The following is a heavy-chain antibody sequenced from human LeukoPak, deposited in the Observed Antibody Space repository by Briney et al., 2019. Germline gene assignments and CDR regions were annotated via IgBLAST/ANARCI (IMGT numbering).Heavy chain of an antibody. V-gene: IGHV1-18*01. CDR1: GYTFTSYG. Sequence: ASVKVSCKASGYTFTSYGISWVRQAPGQGLEWMGWISAYNGNTNYAQKLQGRVTMTTDTSTSTAYMELRSLRPDDTAVYYCARSAGSSSAREFDYWGQGTLVTVSS. CDR3: ARSAGSSSAREFDY. CDR2: ISAYNGNT. D-gene: IGHD6-6*01. J-gene: IGHJ4*02.